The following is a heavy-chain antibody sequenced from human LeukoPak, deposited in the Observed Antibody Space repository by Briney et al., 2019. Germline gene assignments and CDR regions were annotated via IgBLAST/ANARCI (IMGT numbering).Heavy chain of an antibody. CDR2: ISGSGGST. D-gene: IGHD2-2*01. Sequence: PGGSLRLSCVASGFTFSTYGMSWVRQAPGKGLEWVSAISGSGGSTYYADSVKGRFTISRDNSKITLYLQMNGLRAEDTALFYCAKAVVVVPAATPFDYWGQGTLVTVSS. CDR1: GFTFSTYG. J-gene: IGHJ4*02. V-gene: IGHV3-23*01. CDR3: AKAVVVVPAATPFDY.